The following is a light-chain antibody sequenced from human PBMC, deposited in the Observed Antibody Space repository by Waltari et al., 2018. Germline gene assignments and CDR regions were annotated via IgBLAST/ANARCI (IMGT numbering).Light chain of an antibody. V-gene: IGKV3-20*01. J-gene: IGKJ2*01. CDR2: GVS. CDR1: KSITTTY. CDR3: QQYGTSSMYT. Sequence: EIVLTQSPGTLSLSPGERATLSCRASKSITTTYLAWYQQRPGQAPRLLIYGVSIRATGIPDRFSGSGSGTDFTLTISRLEPEDFAMYYCQQYGTSSMYTFGQGTKLEIK.